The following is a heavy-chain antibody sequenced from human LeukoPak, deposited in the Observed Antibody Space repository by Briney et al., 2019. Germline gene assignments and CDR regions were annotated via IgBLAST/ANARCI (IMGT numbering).Heavy chain of an antibody. CDR3: ARIPRYYDSSPVDY. CDR2: INHSGST. J-gene: IGHJ4*02. Sequence: SETLSLTCAVYGESFSGYYWSWIRQPPGKGLEWIGEINHSGSTNYNPSLKSRVAISVDTSKNQFSLKLSSVTAADTAVYYCARIPRYYDSSPVDYWGQGTLVTVSS. CDR1: GESFSGYY. D-gene: IGHD3-22*01. V-gene: IGHV4-34*01.